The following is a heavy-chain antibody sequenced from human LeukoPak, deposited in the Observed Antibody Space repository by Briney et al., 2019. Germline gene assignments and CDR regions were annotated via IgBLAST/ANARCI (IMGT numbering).Heavy chain of an antibody. CDR1: GGSFSSYA. CDR2: IIPIFGTA. Sequence: TSVKVSCKASGGSFSSYAISWVRQAPGQGLEWMGGIIPIFGTANYAQKFQGRVTITTDESTSTAYMELSSLRSEDTAVYYCARGHITMVRGVPALGYWGQGTLVTVSS. J-gene: IGHJ4*02. CDR3: ARGHITMVRGVPALGY. D-gene: IGHD3-10*01. V-gene: IGHV1-69*05.